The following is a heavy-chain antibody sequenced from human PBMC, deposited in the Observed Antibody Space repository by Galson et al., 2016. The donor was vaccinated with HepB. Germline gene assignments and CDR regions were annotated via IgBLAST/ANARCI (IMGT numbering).Heavy chain of an antibody. V-gene: IGHV1-18*01. CDR3: ARGDDFWSGYSPYNF. J-gene: IGHJ4*02. CDR1: GYSFDSYG. Sequence: SVKVSGKASGYSFDSYGIFWVRQAPGQGLEWMGWISPYNSNKEYEQTLQDRVIMTTDTSTTTAYMEMTSLRTDDTAVYFCARGDDFWSGYSPYNFWGQGTLVTVSS. D-gene: IGHD3-3*01. CDR2: ISPYNSNK.